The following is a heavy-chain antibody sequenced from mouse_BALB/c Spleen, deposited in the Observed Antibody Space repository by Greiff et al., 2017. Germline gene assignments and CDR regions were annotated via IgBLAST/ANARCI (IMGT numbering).Heavy chain of an antibody. D-gene: IGHD1-1*01. Sequence: VQLQQSGPELVKPGASVKISCKASGYTFTDYNMHWVKQSHGKSLEWIGYIYPYNGGTGYNQKFKSKATLTVYNSSSTAYMELRSLTSEDSAVYYCARDYYGPYAMDYWGQGTSVTVSS. CDR3: ARDYYGPYAMDY. V-gene: IGHV1S29*02. CDR2: IYPYNGGT. J-gene: IGHJ4*01. CDR1: GYTFTDYN.